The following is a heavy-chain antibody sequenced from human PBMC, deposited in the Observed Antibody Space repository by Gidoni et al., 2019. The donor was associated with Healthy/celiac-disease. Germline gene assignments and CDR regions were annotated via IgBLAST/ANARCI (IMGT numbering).Heavy chain of an antibody. D-gene: IGHD5-12*01. V-gene: IGHV3-30*03. CDR3: AGSSGYDSDFSY. J-gene: IGHJ4*02. Sequence: QVQLVESGGGVVQPGRSLRLSCAASGFPFSSYGMHWVRQAPGKGLEWVAVISYDGSNKYYADSVKGRFTISRDNSKNTLYLQMNSLRAEDTAVYYCAGSSGYDSDFSYWGQGTLVTVSS. CDR1: GFPFSSYG. CDR2: ISYDGSNK.